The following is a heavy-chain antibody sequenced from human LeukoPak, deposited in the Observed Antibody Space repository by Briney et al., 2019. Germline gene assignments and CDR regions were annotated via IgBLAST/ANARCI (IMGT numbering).Heavy chain of an antibody. CDR3: TVVLRHDY. V-gene: IGHV3-73*01. J-gene: IGHJ4*02. D-gene: IGHD3-3*01. CDR2: IRSKANSYAT. Sequence: GGSLKLSCAASGFTFSGSAMHWVRQASGKGLEWVGRIRSKANSYATAYAASVKGRFTISRDDSKNTAYLQMNSLKTEDTAVYYCTVVLRHDYWGQGTLVTVSS. CDR1: GFTFSGSA.